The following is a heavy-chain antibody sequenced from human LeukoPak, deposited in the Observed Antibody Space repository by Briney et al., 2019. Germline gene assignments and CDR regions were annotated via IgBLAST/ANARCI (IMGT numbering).Heavy chain of an antibody. D-gene: IGHD2-2*01. CDR1: GFTFSSYA. CDR3: AKDVCTSTRCLLYFDS. Sequence: GGSLRLSCAASGFTFSSYARSCVRQAPGKGLEGVSGISGSGSSTYYADSVEGRFTISRDNSKNTLYLQMNSLRAEDTALYYCAKDVCTSTRCLLYFDSWGQGTLVTVYS. CDR2: ISGSGSST. J-gene: IGHJ4*02. V-gene: IGHV3-23*01.